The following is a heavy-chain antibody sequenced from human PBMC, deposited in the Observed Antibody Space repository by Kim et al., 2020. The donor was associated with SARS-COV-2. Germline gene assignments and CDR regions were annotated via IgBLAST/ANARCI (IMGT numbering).Heavy chain of an antibody. J-gene: IGHJ3*02. V-gene: IGHV1-69*01. Sequence: QKFQGRVTITADESTSTAYMELSSLRSEDTAVYYSARGRRIAVANDAFDIWGQGTMVTVSS. CDR3: ARGRRIAVANDAFDI. D-gene: IGHD6-19*01.